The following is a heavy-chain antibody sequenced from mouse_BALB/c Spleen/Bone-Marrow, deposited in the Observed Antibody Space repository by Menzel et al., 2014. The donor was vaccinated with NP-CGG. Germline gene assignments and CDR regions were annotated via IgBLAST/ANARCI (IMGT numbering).Heavy chain of an antibody. D-gene: IGHD1-1*01. CDR3: TRGYYGSSYDY. J-gene: IGHJ2*01. CDR2: IYPSDSYT. Sequence: QVHVKQSGAELVRPGASVKLSCKASGYTFTSYWINWVKQRPGHGLEWIGNIYPSDSYTNYNQKFKDKATLTVDKSSSTAYMQLSSPTSEDSAVYYCTRGYYGSSYDYWGQGTTLTVSS. CDR1: GYTFTSYW. V-gene: IGHV1-69*02.